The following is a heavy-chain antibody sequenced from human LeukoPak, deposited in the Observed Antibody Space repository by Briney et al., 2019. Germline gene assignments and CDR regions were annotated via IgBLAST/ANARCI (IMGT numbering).Heavy chain of an antibody. D-gene: IGHD3-22*01. CDR2: ISTSGSPI. V-gene: IGHV3-48*03. CDR3: ARRGFYDTSGYLFDH. Sequence: GGSLRLSCAASGFTFSSHEMNWVRQAPGKGLEWVSYISTSGSPIYYGNSVKGRFTISRDNAKNSLYLQMNSLRAEDTALYYCARRGFYDTSGYLFDHWGQGTLVTVSS. CDR1: GFTFSSHE. J-gene: IGHJ4*02.